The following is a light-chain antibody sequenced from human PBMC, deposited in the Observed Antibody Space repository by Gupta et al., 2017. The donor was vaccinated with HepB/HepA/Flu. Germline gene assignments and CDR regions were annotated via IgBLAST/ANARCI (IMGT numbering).Light chain of an antibody. CDR3: CSYAGSYTYV. J-gene: IGLJ1*01. CDR1: SSDVGGYNY. CDR2: DVS. V-gene: IGLV2-11*01. Sequence: QSALTQPRSVSRSPGQSVTLSCTATSSDVGGYNYVSWYHQHPGKAPNLMIYDVSKRPSGVPDRCSGSKSGNTASLTISGLQAEDEADYYCCSYAGSYTYVFGTGTKVTVL.